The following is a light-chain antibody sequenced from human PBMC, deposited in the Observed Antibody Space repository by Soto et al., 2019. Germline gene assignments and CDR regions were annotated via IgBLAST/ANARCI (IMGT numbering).Light chain of an antibody. CDR1: QSVNSNY. Sequence: ETVLMQSPGTVSLSPGERATLSCRTSQSVNSNYLAWYQQKPGQAPRLLIYGVFNRDTGIPDRLSGSGSGTDFTLTISGLEPEDSAVYYCQHYDGSPRTFGQGTKLEIK. CDR3: QHYDGSPRT. V-gene: IGKV3-20*01. CDR2: GVF. J-gene: IGKJ2*01.